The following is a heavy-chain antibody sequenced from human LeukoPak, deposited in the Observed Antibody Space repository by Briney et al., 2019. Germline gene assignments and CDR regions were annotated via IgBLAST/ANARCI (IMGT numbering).Heavy chain of an antibody. V-gene: IGHV1-2*04. D-gene: IGHD6-19*01. J-gene: IGHJ3*02. CDR2: INPNSGGT. Sequence: GASVKVSCKASGYTFTGYYMHWVRQAPGQGLEWMGWINPNSGGTNYAQKFQGWVTMTRDTSISTAYMELSRLRSDDTAVYYCARSGDSSGGHDAFDIWGQGTMVTVSS. CDR3: ARSGDSSGGHDAFDI. CDR1: GYTFTGYY.